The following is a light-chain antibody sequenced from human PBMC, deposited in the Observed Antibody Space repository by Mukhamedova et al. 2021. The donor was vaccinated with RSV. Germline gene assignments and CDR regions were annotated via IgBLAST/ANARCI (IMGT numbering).Light chain of an antibody. Sequence: GDALPKQYAYWYQQKPGQAPVLVIYKDSERPSGIPERFSGSSSGTTVTLTISGVQAEDEADYYCQSADSSGTYVVFGGGTKLTVL. J-gene: IGLJ3*02. CDR2: KDS. CDR3: QSADSSGTYVV. V-gene: IGLV3-25*03. CDR1: ALPKQY.